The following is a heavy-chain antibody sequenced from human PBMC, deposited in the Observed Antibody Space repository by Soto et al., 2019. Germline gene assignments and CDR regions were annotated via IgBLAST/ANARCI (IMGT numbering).Heavy chain of an antibody. D-gene: IGHD3-10*01. Sequence: EVQLLESGGGLVQPGGSLRLSCAASGFTFSNFPMSWARQVPGKGLEWVSSIGGRRDDIHYADSVKGRFTVSRDNSKNTLYLQMNSLSAEDTAVYYCARIGGSTNYYNGYWRQATLVTVS. V-gene: IGHV3-23*01. CDR2: IGGRRDDI. CDR1: GFTFSNFP. J-gene: IGHJ4*02. CDR3: ARIGGSTNYYNGY.